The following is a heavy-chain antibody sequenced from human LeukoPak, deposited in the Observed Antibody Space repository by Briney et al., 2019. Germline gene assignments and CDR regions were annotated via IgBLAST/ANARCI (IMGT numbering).Heavy chain of an antibody. D-gene: IGHD3-3*02. CDR3: ARDLAFDSLSDIMDV. J-gene: IGHJ6*02. CDR1: GYTFTGYY. V-gene: IGHV1-2*02. CDR2: INPNSGST. Sequence: GASVKLSCKASGYTFTGYYMHWVRQAPGQGLEWMGWINPNSGSTNYAQKFQGRVTMTRDTSISTAYMELSRLRSDDTAVYYCARDLAFDSLSDIMDVWGQGTTVTVSS.